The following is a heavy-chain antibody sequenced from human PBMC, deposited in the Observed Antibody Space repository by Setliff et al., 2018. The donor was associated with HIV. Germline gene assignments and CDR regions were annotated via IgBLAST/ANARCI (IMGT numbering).Heavy chain of an antibody. J-gene: IGHJ5*01. CDR3: ARRAYYDFWSGFYLSIANWFDS. Sequence: SETLSLTCTVSGGSIRSRDYSWGWIRQPPGKGLEWIVSLPHSGATFYNPSLRSRVTTSEDTSKNQFSLRLSSVTAADTAVYYCARRAYYDFWSGFYLSIANWFDSWGRGTLVTVSS. CDR2: LPHSGAT. D-gene: IGHD3-3*01. CDR1: GGSIRSRDYS. V-gene: IGHV4-39*01.